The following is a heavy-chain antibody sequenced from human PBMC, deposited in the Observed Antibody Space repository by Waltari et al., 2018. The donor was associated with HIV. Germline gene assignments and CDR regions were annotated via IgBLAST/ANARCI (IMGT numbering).Heavy chain of an antibody. CDR3: AKDGQFAAP. J-gene: IGHJ5*02. CDR1: DCTFDNYA. CDR2: ISWNSGSI. V-gene: IGHV3-9*01. Sequence: EVQLVESGGGLVQTGRSLGLSCAASDCTFDNYAMHWVRQSPGKGLEWVSGISWNSGSIGYADSVKGRFTISRDNAKNSLYLQMNSLRAEDTALYYCAKDGQFAAPWGQGTLVTVSS.